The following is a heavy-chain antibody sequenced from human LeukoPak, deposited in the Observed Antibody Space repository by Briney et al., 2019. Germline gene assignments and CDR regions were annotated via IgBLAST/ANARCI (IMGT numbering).Heavy chain of an antibody. CDR1: GYTFTSYD. CDR2: MNPNSGNT. Sequence: GASVKVSCKASGYTFTSYDINWVRQATGQGLEWMGWMNPNSGNTGYAQKFQGRVTMTRNTSISTAYMELSSLRSEDTAVYYCARAIFYYDSSGYLRTYNWFDPWDQGTLVTVSS. V-gene: IGHV1-8*01. J-gene: IGHJ5*02. CDR3: ARAIFYYDSSGYLRTYNWFDP. D-gene: IGHD3-22*01.